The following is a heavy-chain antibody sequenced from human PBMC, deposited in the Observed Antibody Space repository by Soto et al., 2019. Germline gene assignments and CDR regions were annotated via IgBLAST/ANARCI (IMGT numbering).Heavy chain of an antibody. D-gene: IGHD6-19*01. CDR3: ARLPVADLYRDY. V-gene: IGHV1-18*01. CDR1: GYTFTNYG. Sequence: QVHLVQSGPEVKKPGASVRVSCRASGYTFTNYGIGWVRQAPGQGLEWMGWINTYNGNTNYAQKFQGRVTITADESTSTAYMELSRLRSEDTAVYYCARLPVADLYRDYWGQGTLVTVSS. J-gene: IGHJ4*02. CDR2: INTYNGNT.